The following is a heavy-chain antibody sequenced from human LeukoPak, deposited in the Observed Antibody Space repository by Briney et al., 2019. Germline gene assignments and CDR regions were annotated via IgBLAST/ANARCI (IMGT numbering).Heavy chain of an antibody. Sequence: GGSLRLSCAASGFTFTSYWMHWVRQVPGKGLVWIAHVSPDGRRTDYADSVKGRFTVSRDNTNHILYLQMNSLTADDTAVYYCARVLSYFGSGSYPAYWGQGTLVTVSS. V-gene: IGHV3-74*01. CDR2: VSPDGRRT. J-gene: IGHJ4*02. CDR3: ARVLSYFGSGSYPAY. CDR1: GFTFTSYW. D-gene: IGHD3-10*01.